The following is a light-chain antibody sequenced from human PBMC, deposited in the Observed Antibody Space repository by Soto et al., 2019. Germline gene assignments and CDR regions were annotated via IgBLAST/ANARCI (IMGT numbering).Light chain of an antibody. Sequence: DIPMTQSPSTLSASVGDRVTITCRASQSISNWLAWYQQKPGKAPKPLIYKTSTLESGVPSRFSGSGSGTEFILTISSLQPDDFATYYCQQYSNYWTFGQGTKVEIK. CDR2: KTS. CDR1: QSISNW. J-gene: IGKJ1*01. V-gene: IGKV1-5*03. CDR3: QQYSNYWT.